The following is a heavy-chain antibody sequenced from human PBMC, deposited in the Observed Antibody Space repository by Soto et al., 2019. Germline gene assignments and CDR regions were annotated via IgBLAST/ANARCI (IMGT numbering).Heavy chain of an antibody. Sequence: PSETLSLTCAVSGGSISSSNWWSWVRQPPGKGLEWIGEIYHSGSTNYNPSLKSRVTISVDTSKNQFSLKLSSVTAADTAVYYCARHVGGGSGWRARRYYFDYWGQGTLVTVSS. J-gene: IGHJ4*02. V-gene: IGHV4-4*02. CDR2: IYHSGST. D-gene: IGHD6-19*01. CDR3: ARHVGGGSGWRARRYYFDY. CDR1: GGSISSSNW.